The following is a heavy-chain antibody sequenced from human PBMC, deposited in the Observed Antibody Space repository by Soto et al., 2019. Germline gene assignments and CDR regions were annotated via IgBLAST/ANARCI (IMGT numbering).Heavy chain of an antibody. CDR2: IYYSGTT. Sequence: PSETLSLTCTVSGGSISSTSYYWGWIRQPPGKGLEWIGSIYYSGTTYYNPSLKSRVNISVDTYRNQFALKLTSVTAADTAVYYCASQPSYYHYYGMDVWGQGTTVTVS. J-gene: IGHJ6*02. CDR3: ASQPSYYHYYGMDV. V-gene: IGHV4-39*01. CDR1: GGSISSTSYY.